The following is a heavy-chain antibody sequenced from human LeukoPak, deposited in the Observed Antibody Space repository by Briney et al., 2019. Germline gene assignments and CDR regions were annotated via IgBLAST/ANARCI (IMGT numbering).Heavy chain of an antibody. D-gene: IGHD5-12*01. V-gene: IGHV3-48*01. Sequence: GGSLRLSCAGSGLTFTDYNMNWVRQAPGKGLEWISYISRSSSAIYYADSVEGRFTISRDNAKNSLFLQMNSLRADDTAVYYCARSGYTGYDYCDLWGQGTMVTVSS. CDR1: GLTFTDYN. CDR2: ISRSSSAI. CDR3: ARSGYTGYDYCDL. J-gene: IGHJ3*01.